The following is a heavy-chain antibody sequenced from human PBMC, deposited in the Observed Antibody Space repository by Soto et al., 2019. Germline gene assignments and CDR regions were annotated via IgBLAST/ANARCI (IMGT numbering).Heavy chain of an antibody. CDR3: ARNVGGDC. D-gene: IGHD3-16*01. J-gene: IGHJ4*02. Sequence: GASVKVSCKTSGYSFTNYYILWVRQAPGQGLERMGMIDPGAVSTDYAQKFRGRVTLTKDTSTSTVYMELSSLTSDDTAVYYCARNVGGDCWGQGTLVTVSS. CDR1: GYSFTNYY. V-gene: IGHV1-46*03. CDR2: IDPGAVST.